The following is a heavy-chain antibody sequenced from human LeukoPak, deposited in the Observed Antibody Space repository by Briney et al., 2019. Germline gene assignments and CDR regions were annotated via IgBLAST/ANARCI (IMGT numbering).Heavy chain of an antibody. CDR3: ARDLPFFTNYYYGMDV. V-gene: IGHV4-31*03. D-gene: IGHD3-10*01. J-gene: IGHJ6*02. Sequence: PSQTLSLTCTVSGGSISSGNYFWSWIRQHPGKGLEWIRYTYHSGSTYYNPSLKSRVTISVDTSKNQFSLKLSSVTAADTAVYYCARDLPFFTNYYYGMDVWGQGTTVTVSS. CDR2: TYHSGST. CDR1: GGSISSGNYF.